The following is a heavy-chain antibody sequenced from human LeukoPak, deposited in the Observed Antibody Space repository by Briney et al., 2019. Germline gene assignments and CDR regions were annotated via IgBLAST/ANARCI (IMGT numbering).Heavy chain of an antibody. D-gene: IGHD6-13*01. V-gene: IGHV4-59*12. J-gene: IGHJ4*02. CDR3: ARGGKYYSSSWYNY. CDR1: GGSISSYY. CDR2: IYYSGST. Sequence: PSETLSLTCTVSGGSISSYYWSWIRQPPGKGLEWIGYIYYSGSTNYNPSLKSRVTISVDTSKNQFSLKLSSVTAADTAVYYCARGGKYYSSSWYNYWGQGTLVTVSS.